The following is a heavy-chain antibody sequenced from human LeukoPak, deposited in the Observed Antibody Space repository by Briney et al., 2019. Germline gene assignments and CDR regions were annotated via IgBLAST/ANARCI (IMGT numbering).Heavy chain of an antibody. CDR1: GFTFSSYG. D-gene: IGHD3-10*01. J-gene: IGHJ4*02. CDR3: AKEGYYGSGSFPDS. Sequence: HPGRSPRLSCEASGFTFSSYGMHWVRRAPGKGLEWMTVISHDGSNEYYVDSVKGRFTISRDNSKSTLYLQMNSLRAEDTAVYYCAKEGYYGSGSFPDSWGQGTLVTVSS. CDR2: ISHDGSNE. V-gene: IGHV3-30*18.